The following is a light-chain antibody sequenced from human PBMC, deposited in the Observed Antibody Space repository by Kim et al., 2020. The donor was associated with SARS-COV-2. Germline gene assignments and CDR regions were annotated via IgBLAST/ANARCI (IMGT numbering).Light chain of an antibody. V-gene: IGKV3-20*01. CDR2: GAS. CDR3: QQYGSSPRT. CDR1: QSLRSSY. J-gene: IGKJ2*01. Sequence: PGERATLSCRASQSLRSSYLAVSQQKPGQAPRLLIYGASNRATGIPDRFSGSGSGTDFTLTISRLEPEDFAVYYCQQYGSSPRTFGQENKLEI.